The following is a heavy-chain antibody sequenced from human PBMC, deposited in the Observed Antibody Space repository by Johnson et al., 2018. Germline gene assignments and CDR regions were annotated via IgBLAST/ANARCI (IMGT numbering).Heavy chain of an antibody. CDR2: ITGGGVGT. J-gene: IGHJ4*02. V-gene: IGHV3-23*01. CDR3: ANAITTTKNLFDS. CDR1: GFTFRSCA. D-gene: IGHD1/OR15-1a*01. Sequence: VQSGGSLRLSCGASGFTFRSCAMSWVRQAPGKGLEWVSGITGGGVGTYYTESVEGRFTISRDNTKNTLYIQKNSLRDEDTAVSYCANAITTTKNLFDSWGQGTLVTVSS.